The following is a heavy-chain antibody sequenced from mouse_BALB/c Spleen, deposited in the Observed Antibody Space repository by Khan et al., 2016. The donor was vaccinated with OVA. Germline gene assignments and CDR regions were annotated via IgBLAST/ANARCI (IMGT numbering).Heavy chain of an antibody. D-gene: IGHD6-1*01. V-gene: IGHV1S132*01. CDR1: GYTFTSYW. CDR2: IYPGTGST. Sequence: VQLQESGTDLVRPGASVTLSCKTSGYTFTSYWIHWVKQRSGQGLEWIARIYPGTGSTFYSERFKGKATLTADKASSTAYMQLSSLKSDDSAVYFCARGEGGSHFFDYWGQGTTLTVSS. J-gene: IGHJ2*01. CDR3: ARGEGGSHFFDY.